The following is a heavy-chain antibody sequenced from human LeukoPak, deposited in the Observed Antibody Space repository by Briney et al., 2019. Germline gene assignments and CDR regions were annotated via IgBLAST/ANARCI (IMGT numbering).Heavy chain of an antibody. J-gene: IGHJ3*02. V-gene: IGHV3-30*04. Sequence: GRSPRLSCAASGFTFSSYVMHWVRQAPGKGLEWVAIISYDGSNEYYADSVKGRFTISRDNSKNTLYLQMNSLRAEDTAVYYCAKAPRRAFDIWGQGTMVTVSS. CDR1: GFTFSSYV. CDR3: AKAPRRAFDI. CDR2: ISYDGSNE.